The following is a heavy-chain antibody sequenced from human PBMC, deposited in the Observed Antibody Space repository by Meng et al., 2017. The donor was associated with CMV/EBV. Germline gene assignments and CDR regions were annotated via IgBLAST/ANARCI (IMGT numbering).Heavy chain of an antibody. Sequence: SETLSLTCTVSGGSVSSGSYYWSWIRQPPGKGLEWIGYIYYSGSTNYNPSLKSRVTISVDTSKNQFSLKLSSVTAADTAVYYCASGEYYYGSGSYYNPYYWGQGTLVTVSS. V-gene: IGHV4-61*01. D-gene: IGHD3-10*01. CDR2: IYYSGST. J-gene: IGHJ4*02. CDR1: GGSVSSGSYY. CDR3: ASGEYYYGSGSYYNPYY.